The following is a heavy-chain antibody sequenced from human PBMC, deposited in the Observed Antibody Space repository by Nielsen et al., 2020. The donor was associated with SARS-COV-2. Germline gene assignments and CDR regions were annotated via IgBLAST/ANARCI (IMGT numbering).Heavy chain of an antibody. J-gene: IGHJ4*02. D-gene: IGHD6-19*01. V-gene: IGHV4-61*01. CDR3: ARAPGIAVAAFDY. Sequence: GSLRLSCTVSGGSVSSGSYYWSWIRQPPGKGLEWIGYIYYSGSTNYNPSLKSRVTISVDTSKNQFSLKLSSVTAADTAVYYCARAPGIAVAAFDYWGQGTLVTVSS. CDR1: GGSVSSGSYY. CDR2: IYYSGST.